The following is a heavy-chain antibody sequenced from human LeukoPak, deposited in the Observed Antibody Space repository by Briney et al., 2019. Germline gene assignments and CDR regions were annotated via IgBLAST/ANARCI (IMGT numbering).Heavy chain of an antibody. Sequence: PGGSLRLSCAASGFTFSTYWMHWVRQAPGKGLVWVSRINPDGTTTSYADSVKGRFTISRDNAKDTVYLQMNSLRAEDTAVYYCARGSLTNIAAAGTGDYWGQGTLVTVSS. V-gene: IGHV3-74*01. CDR3: ARGSLTNIAAAGTGDY. CDR1: GFTFSTYW. CDR2: INPDGTTT. D-gene: IGHD6-13*01. J-gene: IGHJ4*02.